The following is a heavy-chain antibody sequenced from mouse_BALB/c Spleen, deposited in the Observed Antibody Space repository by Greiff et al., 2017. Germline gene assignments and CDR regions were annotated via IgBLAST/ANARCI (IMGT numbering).Heavy chain of an antibody. D-gene: IGHD2-1*01. J-gene: IGHJ3*01. V-gene: IGHV1-4*01. Sequence: QVQLQQSGAELARPGASVKMSCKASGYTFTSYTMHWVKQRPGQGLERIGYINPSSGYTNYNQKFKDKATLTADKSSSTAYMQLSSLTSEDSAVYYCARSPYGNYGTGTAWFAYWGQGTLVTVSA. CDR1: GYTFTSYT. CDR3: ARSPYGNYGTGTAWFAY. CDR2: INPSSGYT.